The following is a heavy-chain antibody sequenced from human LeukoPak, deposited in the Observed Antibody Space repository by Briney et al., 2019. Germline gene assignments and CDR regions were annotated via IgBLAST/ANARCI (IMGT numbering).Heavy chain of an antibody. CDR3: ARKVWENDY. CDR1: GITFNSHW. V-gene: IGHV3-7*01. D-gene: IGHD3-16*01. J-gene: IGHJ4*02. Sequence: GGSLRLSCAASGITFNSHWMSWVRQAPGKGLQWVASIKPDGSERKYVDSVKGRFTISRDNADNSLYLQMTSLRAEDTALYYCARKVWENDYWGQGTLVTVSS. CDR2: IKPDGSER.